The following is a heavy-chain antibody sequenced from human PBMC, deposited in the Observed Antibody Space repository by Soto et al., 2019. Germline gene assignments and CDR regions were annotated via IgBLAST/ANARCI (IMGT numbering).Heavy chain of an antibody. V-gene: IGHV1-18*01. Sequence: ASVKVSCTASGYPFTSYGISWGRKAPEQPREWMGWISAYNGNTNYAQKLPGRVTMTTDTSTSTAYMELRSLRSDDTAVYYCARWAPHCSSTSCYASDLYGMDVWGQGTTVTVSS. CDR1: GYPFTSYG. J-gene: IGHJ6*02. CDR2: ISAYNGNT. CDR3: ARWAPHCSSTSCYASDLYGMDV. D-gene: IGHD2-2*01.